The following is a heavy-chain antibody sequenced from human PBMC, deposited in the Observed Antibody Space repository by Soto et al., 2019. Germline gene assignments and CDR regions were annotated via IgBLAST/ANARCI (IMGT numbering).Heavy chain of an antibody. Sequence: EVQLVESGGGLVQPGGSLKLSCAASGFTFSDSTIHWVRQASGKGLEWVGRIRSEANSYATAYTASVKGRFTISRDDSKNTAYLQMNSLKTEDKAVYYCSRRAQYSSGQWGMDVWGQGTTVTVSS. J-gene: IGHJ6*02. CDR1: GFTFSDST. V-gene: IGHV3-73*02. D-gene: IGHD6-19*01. CDR3: SRRAQYSSGQWGMDV. CDR2: IRSEANSYAT.